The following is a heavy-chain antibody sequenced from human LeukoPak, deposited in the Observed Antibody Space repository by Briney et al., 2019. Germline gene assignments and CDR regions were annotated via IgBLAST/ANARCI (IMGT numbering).Heavy chain of an antibody. J-gene: IGHJ4*02. CDR3: TRDSGLTGYDLLDY. Sequence: GGSLRLSCAASGFPFSTYWITWVRQAPGKELEWVANIKNDGSEKYYVDSAKGRFTISRDNAENSLFLQMNSLRVEDTAIYYCTRDSGLTGYDLLDYWGQGTLVTVSS. CDR1: GFPFSTYW. D-gene: IGHD5-12*01. V-gene: IGHV3-7*01. CDR2: IKNDGSEK.